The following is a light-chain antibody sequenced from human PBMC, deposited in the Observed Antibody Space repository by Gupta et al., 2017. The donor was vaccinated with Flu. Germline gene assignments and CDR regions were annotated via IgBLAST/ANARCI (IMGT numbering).Light chain of an antibody. CDR1: QDISNW. V-gene: IGKV1-12*01. Sequence: VSASVGDRVTITCRASQDISNWLAWYQQKPGKAPKLLIYAASNLQSDVPSRFSGSGSGTHFTLTISSLQPEDFATYYCQQANSFPPSLTFGQGTKV. J-gene: IGKJ2*01. CDR3: QQANSFPPSLT. CDR2: AAS.